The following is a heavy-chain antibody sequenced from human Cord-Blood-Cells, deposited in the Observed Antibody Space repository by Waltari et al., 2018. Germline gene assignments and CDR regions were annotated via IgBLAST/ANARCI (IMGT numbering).Heavy chain of an antibody. D-gene: IGHD4-4*01. Sequence: QVQLVQSGAEVKKPGSSVKVSCKASGGTFSSYAISWVRQAPGHGLEWMGGIIPIFGTANYAQKFQGRVTITAEESTSTAYMELSSLRSEDTAVYYCARRRHDYSNYYYYYGMDVWGQGTTVTVSS. CDR3: ARRRHDYSNYYYYYGMDV. CDR2: IIPIFGTA. V-gene: IGHV1-69*01. CDR1: GGTFSSYA. J-gene: IGHJ6*02.